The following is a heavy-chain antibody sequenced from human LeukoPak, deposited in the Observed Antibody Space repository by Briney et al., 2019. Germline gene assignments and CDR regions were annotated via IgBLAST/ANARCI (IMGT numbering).Heavy chain of an antibody. CDR3: ARLLNYDDLDY. CDR1: GYSFTNYW. CDR2: IYPGDSDT. D-gene: IGHD3-22*01. J-gene: IGHJ4*02. V-gene: IGHV5-51*01. Sequence: GESLKISCKGSGYSFTNYWIGWVRQMPGKGLEWMGFIYPGDSDTRYSPSFQGQVTISADKSITTAYLQWSSLKASDTAMYYCARLLNYDDLDYWGQGTLVTVSS.